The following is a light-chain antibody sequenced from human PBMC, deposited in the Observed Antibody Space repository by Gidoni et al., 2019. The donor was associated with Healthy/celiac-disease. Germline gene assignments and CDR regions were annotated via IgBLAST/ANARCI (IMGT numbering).Light chain of an antibody. Sequence: EIVLTHSPGTLSLSPGESATLSCRASLSVSSSYLAWYQQKPGQAPRLLIYGASSRATGIPDRFSGSGSGTDFTLTISRLEPEDFAVYYCQQYGSSPSTFGGGTKVEIK. CDR1: LSVSSSY. CDR2: GAS. CDR3: QQYGSSPST. J-gene: IGKJ4*01. V-gene: IGKV3-20*01.